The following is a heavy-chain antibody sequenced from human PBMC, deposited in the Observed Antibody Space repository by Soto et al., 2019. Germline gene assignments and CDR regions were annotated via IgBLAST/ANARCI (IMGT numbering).Heavy chain of an antibody. J-gene: IGHJ6*02. V-gene: IGHV3-30-3*01. CDR3: ARDKAAAGTDYYYYGMDV. CDR2: ISYDGSNK. Sequence: QVQLVESGGGVVQPGRSLRLSGAASGFTFSSYAMHWVRQAPGKGLEWVAVISYDGSNKYYADSEKGRFTISRDNSKNTLYLQLNSLSAEDTAVYYCARDKAAAGTDYYYYGMDVWGQGTTVTVSS. D-gene: IGHD6-13*01. CDR1: GFTFSSYA.